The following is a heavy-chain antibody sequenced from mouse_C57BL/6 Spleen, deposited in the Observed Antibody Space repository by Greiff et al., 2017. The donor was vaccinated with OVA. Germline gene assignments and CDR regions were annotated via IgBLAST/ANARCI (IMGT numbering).Heavy chain of an antibody. V-gene: IGHV1-55*01. CDR1: GYTFTSYW. CDR2: IYPGSGST. CDR3: ASYYYGSSCYFDV. J-gene: IGHJ1*03. Sequence: QVQLQQPGAELVKPGASVKMSCKASGYTFTSYWITWVKQRPGQGLEWIGEIYPGSGSTNYNEKFKSKATLTVDTSSSTAYMQLSSLTSEDSAVYYCASYYYGSSCYFDVWGTGTPVTVSA. D-gene: IGHD1-1*01.